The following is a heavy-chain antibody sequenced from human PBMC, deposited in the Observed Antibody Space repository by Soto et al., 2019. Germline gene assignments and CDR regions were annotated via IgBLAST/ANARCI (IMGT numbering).Heavy chain of an antibody. CDR1: GYSFTTYW. V-gene: IGHV5-51*01. D-gene: IGHD2-21*01. CDR3: ARRDDSPTAEYFQH. J-gene: IGHJ1*01. CDR2: IYPGDSDT. Sequence: GESVKISCKGSGYSFTTYWIGWVRQMPGKGLEWMGIIYPGDSDTRYSPSFQGQVTISADKSTSTAYLQWSSLKASDTAMYYCARRDDSPTAEYFQHWGQGTLVTVSS.